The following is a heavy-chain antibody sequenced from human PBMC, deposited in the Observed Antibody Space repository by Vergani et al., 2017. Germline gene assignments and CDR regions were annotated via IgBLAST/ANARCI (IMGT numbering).Heavy chain of an antibody. CDR1: GGSISSYY. J-gene: IGHJ3*02. D-gene: IGHD3-16*02. CDR3: ARHRNYDYVWGSYRYRVDAFDI. Sequence: QVQLQESGPGLVKPSETLSLTCTVSGGSISSYYWSWIRQPPGKGLEWIGYIYYSGSTNYNPSLKSRVTISVDTSKNQFSLKLSSVTAADTAVYYCARHRNYDYVWGSYRYRVDAFDIWGQGTMVTVSS. CDR2: IYYSGST. V-gene: IGHV4-59*08.